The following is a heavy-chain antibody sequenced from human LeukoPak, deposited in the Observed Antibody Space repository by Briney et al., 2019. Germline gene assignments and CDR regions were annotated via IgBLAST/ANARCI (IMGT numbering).Heavy chain of an antibody. V-gene: IGHV5-51*01. D-gene: IGHD2-2*01. Sequence: GESLKISCKGSGYSFTSYWIGWVRQMPGKGLERMGIIYPGDSDTRYSPSFQGQVTISADKSISTAYLQWSSLKASDTAMYYCARPLPATDTGLGYWGQGTLVTVSS. CDR2: IYPGDSDT. J-gene: IGHJ4*02. CDR3: ARPLPATDTGLGY. CDR1: GYSFTSYW.